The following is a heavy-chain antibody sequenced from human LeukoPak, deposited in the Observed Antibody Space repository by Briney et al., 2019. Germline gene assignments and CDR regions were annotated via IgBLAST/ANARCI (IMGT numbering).Heavy chain of an antibody. V-gene: IGHV1-2*02. J-gene: IGHJ5*02. D-gene: IGHD6-13*01. Sequence: AAVKVSCKASGYTFTDFYMHRVRQAPGQGLELLGGINPNNGGTKYAQKFKGRVTLTRDTSISTAYMELSRLTSDDTALCHCARDGGIPAGGTNNWFAPWGQGTRVRASS. CDR2: INPNNGGT. CDR1: GYTFTDFY. CDR3: ARDGGIPAGGTNNWFAP.